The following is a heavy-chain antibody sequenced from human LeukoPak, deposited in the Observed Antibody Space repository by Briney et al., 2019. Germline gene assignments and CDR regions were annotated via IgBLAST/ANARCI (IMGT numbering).Heavy chain of an antibody. Sequence: ASVKVSCKASGYTFASYDINWVRQATGQGLEWMGWMNPNSGNTGYAQKFQGRVTMTRNTSISTAYMELSSLRSEDTAVYYCARGQRMAAAGTTHANYYYYYYMDVRGKGTTVTVSS. D-gene: IGHD6-13*01. V-gene: IGHV1-8*01. CDR2: MNPNSGNT. CDR3: ARGQRMAAAGTTHANYYYYYYMDV. CDR1: GYTFASYD. J-gene: IGHJ6*03.